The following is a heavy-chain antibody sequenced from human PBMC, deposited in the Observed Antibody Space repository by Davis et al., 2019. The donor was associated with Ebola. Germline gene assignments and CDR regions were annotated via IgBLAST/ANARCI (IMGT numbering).Heavy chain of an antibody. CDR3: ARDESFCGGDCLDY. D-gene: IGHD2-21*01. Sequence: PGGSLTLSCAASEFTFSSYEMHWVRQAPGKGLEWVSYIDSNASTTYYADSVKGRFTISRDTANNSLFLQMNSLTAEDTALYYCARDESFCGGDCLDYWGQGNLVTVSS. CDR2: IDSNASTT. V-gene: IGHV3-48*03. CDR1: EFTFSSYE. J-gene: IGHJ4*02.